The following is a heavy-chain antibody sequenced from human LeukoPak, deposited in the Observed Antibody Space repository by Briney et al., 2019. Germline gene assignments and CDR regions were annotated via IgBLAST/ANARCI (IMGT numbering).Heavy chain of an antibody. Sequence: SETLSLTCTVSGGSISSYYWSWIRQPPGKGLEWIGYIYYSGSTNYNPSLRSRVTISVDTSKNQFSLKLSSVTAADTAVYYCARMPDLDYWGQGTLVTVSS. CDR3: ARMPDLDY. J-gene: IGHJ4*02. D-gene: IGHD2-2*01. CDR2: IYYSGST. V-gene: IGHV4-59*01. CDR1: GGSISSYY.